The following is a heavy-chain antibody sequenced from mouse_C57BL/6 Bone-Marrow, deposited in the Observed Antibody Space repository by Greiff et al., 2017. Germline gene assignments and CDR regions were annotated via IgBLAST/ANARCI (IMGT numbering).Heavy chain of an antibody. Sequence: EVKLVESGGGLVQSGRSLRLSCATSGFTFSDFYMEWVRQAPGKGLEWIAASRNKANDYTTEYSASVKCRFIVSRDTTQNILFLQMNALGAEDTAIYYCAKDRGLYALDYWGQGTSVTVSS. V-gene: IGHV7-1*01. CDR3: AKDRGLYALDY. CDR2: SRNKANDYTT. CDR1: GFTFSDFY. J-gene: IGHJ4*01.